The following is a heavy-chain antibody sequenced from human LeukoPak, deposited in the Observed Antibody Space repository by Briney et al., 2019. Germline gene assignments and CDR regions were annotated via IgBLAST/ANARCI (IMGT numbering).Heavy chain of an antibody. CDR1: GFTFGSYA. Sequence: GGSLRLSCAASGFTFGSYAMSWVRQAPGKGLEWVSSISSSSSYIYYADSVKGRFTISRDNAKNSLYLQMNSLRAEDTAVYYCARVQGYYYYMDVWGKGTTVTVSS. CDR3: ARVQGYYYYMDV. V-gene: IGHV3-21*01. J-gene: IGHJ6*03. CDR2: ISSSSSYI.